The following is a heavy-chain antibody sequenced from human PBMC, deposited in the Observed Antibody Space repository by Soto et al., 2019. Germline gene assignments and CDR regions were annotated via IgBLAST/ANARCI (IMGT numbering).Heavy chain of an antibody. CDR3: ARYIAASGTYYLDF. V-gene: IGHV4-4*02. CDR2: IYHSGST. Sequence: PSETLSLTCTVSGGSISSNNWWSWVRQPPGKGLEWIGEIYHSGSTNYNPSLKSRVIISVDTSKNQFSLRLSSVTAADTAVYYCARYIAASGTYYLDFWGQGTQVTVSS. CDR1: GGSISSNNW. D-gene: IGHD6-13*01. J-gene: IGHJ4*02.